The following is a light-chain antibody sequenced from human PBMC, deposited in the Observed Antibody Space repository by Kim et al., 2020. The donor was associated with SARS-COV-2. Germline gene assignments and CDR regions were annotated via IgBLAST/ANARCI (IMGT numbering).Light chain of an antibody. Sequence: PGDRATLSCRATQSVRYNLAWYQQKPGRAPRLLIYDTFTRATGIPVRFSGSGSGTEFTLTISSLQSEDSAVYYCQHYNNWPPEGTFGQGTKVDIK. CDR1: QSVRYN. V-gene: IGKV3D-15*01. CDR3: QHYNNWPPEGT. J-gene: IGKJ1*01. CDR2: DTF.